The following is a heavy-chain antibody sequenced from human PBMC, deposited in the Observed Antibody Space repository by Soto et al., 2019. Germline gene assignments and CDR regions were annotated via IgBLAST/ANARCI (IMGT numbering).Heavy chain of an antibody. CDR2: ISSSSYI. D-gene: IGHD6-19*01. J-gene: IGHJ4*02. V-gene: IGHV3-21*01. Sequence: GGSLRLSCAVSGFTFSKYSMNWVRQAPGKGLEWVSSISSSSYIYYADSVEGRFTISRDNAKNSLYLQTNSLRAEDTAVYYCARDYVTLYTSGWYPDYWGQGTLVTVSS. CDR3: ARDYVTLYTSGWYPDY. CDR1: GFTFSKYS.